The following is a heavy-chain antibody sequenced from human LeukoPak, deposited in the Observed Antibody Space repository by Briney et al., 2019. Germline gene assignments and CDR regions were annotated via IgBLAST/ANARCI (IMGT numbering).Heavy chain of an antibody. CDR3: ARDKEGSGWSHEAYFDL. D-gene: IGHD6-19*01. V-gene: IGHV1-2*04. Sequence: ASVKVSCKASGYTFTGYYMHWVRQAPGQGLEWMGWINPNSGGTNYAQKFQGWVTMTRDTSISTAYMELSRLRSGDTAVYYCARDKEGSGWSHEAYFDLWGRGTLVTVSS. J-gene: IGHJ2*01. CDR2: INPNSGGT. CDR1: GYTFTGYY.